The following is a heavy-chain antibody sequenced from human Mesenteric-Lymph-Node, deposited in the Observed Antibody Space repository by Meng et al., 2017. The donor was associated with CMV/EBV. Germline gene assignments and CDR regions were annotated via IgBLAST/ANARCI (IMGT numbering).Heavy chain of an antibody. D-gene: IGHD2-2*02. Sequence: GGSLRLSCAASGFTFSSSAMAWVRQAPGKGLEWVSSISGSGDKYYADSVKGRFAISKDSSKNILYLQMNTLRAEDTALYYCARDVPYTGRRGFDYWGQGTLVTVSS. CDR1: GFTFSSSA. J-gene: IGHJ4*02. CDR2: ISGSGDK. V-gene: IGHV3-23*01. CDR3: ARDVPYTGRRGFDY.